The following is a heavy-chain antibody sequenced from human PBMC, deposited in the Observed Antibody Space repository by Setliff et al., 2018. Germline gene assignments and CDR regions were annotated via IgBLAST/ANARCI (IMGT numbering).Heavy chain of an antibody. Sequence: GGSLRLSCVASGFTFSRYWMSWVRQAPGKGLEWVANIKQDGSEKYYVDSVKGRFTISRDNAKNSLYLQMNSLRAEDTAVYYCAKDYRGAHSTNWYAPYYWGQGTLVTVSS. CDR3: AKDYRGAHSTNWYAPYY. D-gene: IGHD6-13*01. CDR2: IKQDGSEK. V-gene: IGHV3-7*01. CDR1: GFTFSRYW. J-gene: IGHJ4*02.